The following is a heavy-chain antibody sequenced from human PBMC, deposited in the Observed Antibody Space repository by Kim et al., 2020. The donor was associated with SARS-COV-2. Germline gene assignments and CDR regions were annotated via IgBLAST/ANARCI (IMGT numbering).Heavy chain of an antibody. Sequence: GGSLRLSCAASGFTFSSYWMSWVRQAPGKGLEWVANIKQDGSEKYYVDSVKGRFTISRDNAKNSLYLQMNSLRAEDTAVYYCARLGWVKRGYSYGVPEYFDYWGQGTLVTVSS. CDR3: ARLGWVKRGYSYGVPEYFDY. J-gene: IGHJ4*02. D-gene: IGHD5-18*01. CDR1: GFTFSSYW. CDR2: IKQDGSEK. V-gene: IGHV3-7*01.